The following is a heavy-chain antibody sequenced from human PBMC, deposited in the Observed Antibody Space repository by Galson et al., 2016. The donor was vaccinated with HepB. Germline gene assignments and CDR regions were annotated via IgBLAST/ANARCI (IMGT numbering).Heavy chain of an antibody. D-gene: IGHD1-26*01. V-gene: IGHV2-5*02. Sequence: PALVKPTQTLTLTCIFSGFSLSTTGVGVGWMRQPPGKTLEWLAHIYWDGDERYSPSLESRPTITKDTSKNRVVLTMTNMDPVDTATYYCVHIVHSGSYYYFAYWGQGTLVTVSS. J-gene: IGHJ4*02. CDR3: VHIVHSGSYYYFAY. CDR2: IYWDGDE. CDR1: GFSLSTTGVG.